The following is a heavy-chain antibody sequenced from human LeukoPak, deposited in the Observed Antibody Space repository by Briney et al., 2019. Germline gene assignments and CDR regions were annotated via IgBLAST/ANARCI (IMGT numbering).Heavy chain of an antibody. V-gene: IGHV3-74*01. D-gene: IGHD6-19*01. J-gene: IGHJ4*02. CDR3: VARGGWARFDY. CDR1: GFTFETYW. Sequence: GGSLRLSCAASGFTFETYWLHWVRQAPGKGLEWVSCINGYGSITNYADSVKGRFTISRDNAKNTLYLQMNSLRVEDTAVYYCVARGGWARFDYWGQGTLVTVSS. CDR2: INGYGSIT.